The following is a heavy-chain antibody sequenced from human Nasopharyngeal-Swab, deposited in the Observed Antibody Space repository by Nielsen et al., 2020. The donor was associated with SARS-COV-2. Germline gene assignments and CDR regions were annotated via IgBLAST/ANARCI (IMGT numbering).Heavy chain of an antibody. J-gene: IGHJ6*02. CDR2: ISYDGSNK. V-gene: IGHV3-30*18. D-gene: IGHD3-22*01. CDR3: AKESGPLTQPDTYYYDSSGYPYYYYYGMDV. Sequence: VRQMPGKGLEWVAVISYDGSNKYYADSVKGRFTISRDNSKNTLYLQMNSLRAEDTAVYYCAKESGPLTQPDTYYYDSSGYPYYYYYGMDVWGQGTTVTVSS.